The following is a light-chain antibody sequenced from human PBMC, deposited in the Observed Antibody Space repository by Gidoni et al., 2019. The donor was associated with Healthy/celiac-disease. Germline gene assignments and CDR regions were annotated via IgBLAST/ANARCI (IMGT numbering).Light chain of an antibody. CDR3: QQSYSTPPT. CDR2: AAS. CDR1: QSISSY. Sequence: IQMTQSPTSLSASVEDRVTITCRASQSISSYLNWYQQKPGKAPKLLIYAASSLQSGVPSRFSGSGSGTDFTLTISSLQPEDCATYYCQQSYSTPPTFGGGTKVESK. V-gene: IGKV1-39*01. J-gene: IGKJ4*01.